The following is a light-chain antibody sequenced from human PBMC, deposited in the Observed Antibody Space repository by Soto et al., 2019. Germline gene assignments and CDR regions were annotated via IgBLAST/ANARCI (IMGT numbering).Light chain of an antibody. CDR1: SSDVGSYNL. J-gene: IGLJ3*02. CDR2: EGS. Sequence: QSVLTQPASVSGSPGQSSTISCTGTSSDVGSYNLVSWYQQHPGKAPKLMIYEGSKRPSGVSNRFSGSKSGNTASLTISGLQAEDEADYYCCSYAGSSRGVFGGGTKLTVL. V-gene: IGLV2-23*01. CDR3: CSYAGSSRGV.